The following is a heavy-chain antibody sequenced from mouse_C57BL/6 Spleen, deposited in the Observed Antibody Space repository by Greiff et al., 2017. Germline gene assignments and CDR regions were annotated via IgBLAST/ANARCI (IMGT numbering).Heavy chain of an antibody. D-gene: IGHD1-1*01. V-gene: IGHV1-54*01. CDR3: ASEGYYYGSSLDY. J-gene: IGHJ2*01. CDR2: INPGSGGT. Sequence: VQLQQSGAELVRPGTSVKVSCKASGYAFTNYLIEWVKQRPGQGLEWIGVINPGSGGTNYNEKFKGKATLTADKSSSTAYMQLSSLTSEDSAVYCCASEGYYYGSSLDYWGQGTTLTVSS. CDR1: GYAFTNYL.